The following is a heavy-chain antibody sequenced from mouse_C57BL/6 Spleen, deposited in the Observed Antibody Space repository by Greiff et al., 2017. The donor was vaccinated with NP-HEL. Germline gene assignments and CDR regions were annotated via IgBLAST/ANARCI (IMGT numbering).Heavy chain of an antibody. Sequence: VKLMESGAELARPGASVKLSCKASGYTFTSYGISWVKQRTGQGLEWIGEIYPRSGNTYYNEKFKGKATLTADKSSSTAYMELRSLTSEDSAVYFCARRLGHFDYWGQGTTLTVSS. V-gene: IGHV1-81*01. CDR2: IYPRSGNT. CDR1: GYTFTSYG. D-gene: IGHD4-1*01. J-gene: IGHJ2*01. CDR3: ARRLGHFDY.